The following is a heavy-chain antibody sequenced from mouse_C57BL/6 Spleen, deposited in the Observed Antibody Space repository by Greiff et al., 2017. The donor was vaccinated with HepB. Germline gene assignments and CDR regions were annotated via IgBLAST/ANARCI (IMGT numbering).Heavy chain of an antibody. CDR2: IYPGSGNT. V-gene: IGHV1-76*01. D-gene: IGHD2-2*01. CDR3: ARYYGYTTGFAY. CDR1: GYTFTDYY. J-gene: IGHJ3*01. Sequence: QVQLQQSGAELVRPGASVKLSCKASGYTFTDYYINWVKQRPGQGLEWIARIYPGSGNTYYNEKFKGKATLTAEKSSSTAYMQLSSLTSEDSAVYFCARYYGYTTGFAYWGQGTLVTVSA.